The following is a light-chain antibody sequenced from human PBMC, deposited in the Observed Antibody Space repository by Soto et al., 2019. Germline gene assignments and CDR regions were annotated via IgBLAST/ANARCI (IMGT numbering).Light chain of an antibody. CDR3: QEYKSAT. J-gene: IGKJ2*01. CDR1: QSISDW. Sequence: DIQMTQSPSTLSASVGDRVTITCRASQSISDWWAWYQQKPGKAPKLLIYDASTLQSGVPSRFSGSGSGTEFTRTISSLQPDDFATYYCQEYKSATFGQGTKLEIE. V-gene: IGKV1-5*01. CDR2: DAS.